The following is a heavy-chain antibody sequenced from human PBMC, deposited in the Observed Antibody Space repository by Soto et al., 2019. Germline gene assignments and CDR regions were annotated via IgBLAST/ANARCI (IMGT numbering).Heavy chain of an antibody. J-gene: IGHJ6*02. CDR3: ANNGALTHYYYGMAV. D-gene: IGHD4-17*01. CDR1: GGSISSGGYY. Sequence: QVQLQESGPGLVKPSQTLSLTCTVSGGSISSGGYYWSWIRQHPGKGLEWIGYIYYSGSTYYNPSLKSRVTISVDTSKNQFSLKLSSVTAADTAVYYCANNGALTHYYYGMAVWGQGTTVTVSS. CDR2: IYYSGST. V-gene: IGHV4-31*03.